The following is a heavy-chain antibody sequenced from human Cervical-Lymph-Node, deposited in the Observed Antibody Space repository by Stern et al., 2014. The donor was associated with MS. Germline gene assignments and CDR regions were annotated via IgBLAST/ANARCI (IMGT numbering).Heavy chain of an antibody. CDR2: VIPTFARA. Sequence: QVQLVQSGAEVKKPGSSVKVSCKTSGGTFGSYALSWVRQAPGRAPEWMGAVIPTFARAHYAQIFQGRVTITADESTSTAYLELSSLRSEDTAIYYCASGGVTAYCTGGGCYGWFDPWGQGTLVTVSS. V-gene: IGHV1-69*01. D-gene: IGHD2-15*01. J-gene: IGHJ5*02. CDR1: GGTFGSYA. CDR3: ASGGVTAYCTGGGCYGWFDP.